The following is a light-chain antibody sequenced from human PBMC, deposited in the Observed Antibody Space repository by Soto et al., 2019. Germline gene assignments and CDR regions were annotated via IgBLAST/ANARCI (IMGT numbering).Light chain of an antibody. CDR2: GAS. CDR1: QSVSGN. V-gene: IGKV3-15*01. Sequence: EIVMTQSPATLSVSPGERATLSCRASQSVSGNLAWYQQKPGQAPRLLIYGASTRATGIPARFSGSGSGTEFTLTISSLQSEDFAVYYCQQRSNWPYTFGLGTKLEFK. CDR3: QQRSNWPYT. J-gene: IGKJ2*01.